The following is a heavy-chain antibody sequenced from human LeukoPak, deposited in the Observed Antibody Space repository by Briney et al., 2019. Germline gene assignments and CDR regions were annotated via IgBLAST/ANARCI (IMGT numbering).Heavy chain of an antibody. J-gene: IGHJ4*02. CDR2: ISTSGSTI. D-gene: IGHD2-2*01. Sequence: GXXLRLSCAASGFTFSDYYMSWMRQAPGQGLEGVSYISTSGSTIYHADSVKGRFTISRDNAKNSLYLQMNSLRAEDTAVYYCAREHCSTTSCYFDYWGQGSLVTVSS. CDR3: AREHCSTTSCYFDY. CDR1: GFTFSDYY. V-gene: IGHV3-11*01.